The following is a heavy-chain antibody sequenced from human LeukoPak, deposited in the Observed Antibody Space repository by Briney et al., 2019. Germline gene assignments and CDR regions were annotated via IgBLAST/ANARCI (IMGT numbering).Heavy chain of an antibody. CDR1: GYTFTSDY. D-gene: IGHD1-1*01. CDR3: ATDWNPPEDYGMDV. V-gene: IGHV1-46*01. J-gene: IGHJ6*02. Sequence: ASVKVSCKASGYTFTSDYMHWVRPAPGQGLEWMGIINPSGGSTSYAQKFQGRVTMTRDTSTSTVYMELSSLRSEDTAVYYCATDWNPPEDYGMDVWGQGTTVTVSS. CDR2: INPSGGST.